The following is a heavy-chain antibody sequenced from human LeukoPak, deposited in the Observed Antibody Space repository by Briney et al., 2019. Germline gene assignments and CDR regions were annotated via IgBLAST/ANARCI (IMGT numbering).Heavy chain of an antibody. V-gene: IGHV3-23*01. J-gene: IGHJ4*02. CDR2: ISGSGGST. D-gene: IGHD4-17*01. CDR1: GFTFSSYA. CDR3: AKARLMTTVTTDFDY. Sequence: PGGSLRLSCAASGFTFSSYAMSWVRQAPGKGLEWVSAISGSGGSTYYADSVKGRFTISRDNSKNTLYLQMNSLRAEDTAVYYCAKARLMTTVTTDFDYWGQGTLVTVSS.